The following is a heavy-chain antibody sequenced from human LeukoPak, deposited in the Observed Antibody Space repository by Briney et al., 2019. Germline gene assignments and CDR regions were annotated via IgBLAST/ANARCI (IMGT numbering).Heavy chain of an antibody. J-gene: IGHJ4*02. CDR1: GFTFSSYS. D-gene: IGHD3-16*02. V-gene: IGHV3-21*01. Sequence: KPGGSLRLSCAASGFTFSSYSMNWVRQAPGKGLEWVSSISSSSSYIYYADSVKGRFTISSDNAKNSLYLQMHSLRAEAAAVYYCAGGSFAYVWGSYRSISFDYCGQGTLVTVSS. CDR2: ISSSSSYI. CDR3: AGGSFAYVWGSYRSISFDY.